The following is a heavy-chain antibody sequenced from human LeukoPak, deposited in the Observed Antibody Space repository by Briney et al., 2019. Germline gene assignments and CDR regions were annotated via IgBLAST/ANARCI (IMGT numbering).Heavy chain of an antibody. Sequence: SETLSLTCTVSGGSLINYYWSRVRQPPGKGLEWIGYIRYSGSTDSNPSLKSRVTISVDTSKNQFSLRLTSVTAADTAVYYCVRHIRIGKGAYDYRGQGTLVTVSS. D-gene: IGHD1-1*01. V-gene: IGHV4-59*08. CDR1: GGSLINYY. J-gene: IGHJ4*02. CDR3: VRHIRIGKGAYDY. CDR2: IRYSGST.